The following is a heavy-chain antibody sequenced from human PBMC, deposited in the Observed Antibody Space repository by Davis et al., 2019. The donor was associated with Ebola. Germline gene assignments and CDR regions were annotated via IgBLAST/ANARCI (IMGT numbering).Heavy chain of an antibody. CDR3: AREGFSHSSGYPYFDY. J-gene: IGHJ4*02. CDR1: GGSISSGGYY. Sequence: LRLSCTVSGGSISSGGYYWSWIRQHPGKGLEWIGYIYYSGSTYYNPSLKSRVTISVDTSKNQFSLKLSSVTAADTAVYYCAREGFSHSSGYPYFDYWGQGTLVTVSS. D-gene: IGHD3-22*01. V-gene: IGHV4-31*03. CDR2: IYYSGST.